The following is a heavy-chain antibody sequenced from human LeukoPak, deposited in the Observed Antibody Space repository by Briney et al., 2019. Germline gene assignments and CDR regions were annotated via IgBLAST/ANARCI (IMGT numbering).Heavy chain of an antibody. J-gene: IGHJ4*02. CDR1: GGSISSYY. D-gene: IGHD5-18*01. CDR3: ARDNVDTATLYYFDY. V-gene: IGHV4-59*01. Sequence: KPSETLSLTCTVSGGSISSYYWSWIRQPPGKGLEWIGYIYYSGSTNYNPSLKSRVTISVDTSKNQFSLRLSSVTAADTAVYYCARDNVDTATLYYFDYWGQGTLVTVSS. CDR2: IYYSGST.